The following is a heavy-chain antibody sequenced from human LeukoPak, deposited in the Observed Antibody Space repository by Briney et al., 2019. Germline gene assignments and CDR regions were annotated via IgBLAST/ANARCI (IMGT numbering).Heavy chain of an antibody. CDR1: GGSISSGSYY. J-gene: IGHJ5*02. CDR2: IYTSGST. CDR3: ARVDTAMVTGWFDP. D-gene: IGHD5-18*01. V-gene: IGHV4-61*02. Sequence: TSETLSLTCTVSGGSISSGSYYWSWIRQPAGKGLEWIGRIYTSGSTNYNPSLKSRVTISVDTSKNQFSLKLSSVTAADTAVYYCARVDTAMVTGWFDPWGQGTLVTVSS.